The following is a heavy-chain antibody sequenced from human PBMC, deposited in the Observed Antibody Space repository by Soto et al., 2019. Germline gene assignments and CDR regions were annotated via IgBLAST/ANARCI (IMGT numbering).Heavy chain of an antibody. V-gene: IGHV3-53*01. CDR1: RFTVSSNY. J-gene: IGHJ4*02. D-gene: IGHD3-10*01. Sequence: ESGGGLIQPGGSLRLSCAASRFTVSSNYMSWVRQAPGKGLEWVSVIYSGGSTYYADSVKGRFTISSDSSKNTLYLQMNSLRAEDTAVYYCARSPYGDYFDYWGQGTLVTVSS. CDR3: ARSPYGDYFDY. CDR2: IYSGGST.